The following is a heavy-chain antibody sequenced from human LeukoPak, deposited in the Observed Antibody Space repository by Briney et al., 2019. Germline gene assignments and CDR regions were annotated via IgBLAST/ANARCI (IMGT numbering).Heavy chain of an antibody. Sequence: ASVKVSCKASGYTFTSYAMHWVRQAPGQRLEWMGWINAGNGNTKYSQKFQGRVTITRDTSASTAYMELSSLRSDDTAVYYCARAVVSGQVDYWGQGTLVTVSS. V-gene: IGHV1-3*01. CDR2: INAGNGNT. D-gene: IGHD1-26*01. J-gene: IGHJ4*02. CDR1: GYTFTSYA. CDR3: ARAVVSGQVDY.